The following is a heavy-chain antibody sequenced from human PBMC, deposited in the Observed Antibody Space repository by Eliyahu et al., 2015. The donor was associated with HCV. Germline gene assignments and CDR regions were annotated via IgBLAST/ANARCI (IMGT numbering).Heavy chain of an antibody. Sequence: EVQLVESGGGLVKPGGSLRLSCAASGFXFSNAXMSWVRQAPGKGLEWVGRIKSKTDGGKTDYAAPVKGRFTISRDDSKNMLYLQMNSLRTEDTAVYYCTLVLWGCSSTSCRKPYWGQGTLVTVSS. D-gene: IGHD2-2*01. J-gene: IGHJ4*02. CDR3: TLVLWGCSSTSCRKPY. CDR2: IKSKTDGGKT. V-gene: IGHV3-15*01. CDR1: GFXFSNAX.